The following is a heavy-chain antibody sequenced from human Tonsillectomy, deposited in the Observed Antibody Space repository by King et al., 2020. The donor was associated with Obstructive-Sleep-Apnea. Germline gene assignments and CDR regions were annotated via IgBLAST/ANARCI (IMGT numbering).Heavy chain of an antibody. CDR3: AGARGGLRTSGY. Sequence: VQLVESGGGVVQPGRSLRLSCAASGFTFSSYAMHWVRQAPGKGLEWVAVISYGGSNKYYADSVKGRFTISRDNSKNTLYLQMNSLRAEDTAVFYCAGARGGLRTSGYWGQGTLVTVSS. D-gene: IGHD5-12*01. CDR1: GFTFSSYA. CDR2: ISYGGSNK. J-gene: IGHJ4*02. V-gene: IGHV3-30*04.